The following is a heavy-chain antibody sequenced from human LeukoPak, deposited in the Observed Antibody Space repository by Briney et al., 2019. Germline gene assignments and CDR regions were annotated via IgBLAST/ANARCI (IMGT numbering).Heavy chain of an antibody. J-gene: IGHJ6*02. Sequence: GESLKISCKGSGYSFTSYWIGWVRQMPGKGLEWMGIIYPGDSDTRYSPSLQGQVTISADKSISTAYLQWSSLKASDTAMYYCARQQVVRGVAYGMDVWGQGTTVTVSS. CDR3: ARQQVVRGVAYGMDV. CDR2: IYPGDSDT. V-gene: IGHV5-51*01. D-gene: IGHD3-10*01. CDR1: GYSFTSYW.